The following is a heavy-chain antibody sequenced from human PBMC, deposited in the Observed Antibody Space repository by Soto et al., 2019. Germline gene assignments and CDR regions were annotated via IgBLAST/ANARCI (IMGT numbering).Heavy chain of an antibody. Sequence: ASVKVSCKASGGTFSSYAISWVRQAPGQGLEWMGIIDPSGGSTSFSQKFQGRVTMTRDTSTSTVYMELSSLRSEDTAVYYCASSPRLRAPGDDPWAQGTLVPVSS. CDR3: ASSPRLRAPGDDP. V-gene: IGHV1-46*03. CDR1: GGTFSSYA. CDR2: IDPSGGST. D-gene: IGHD2-21*01. J-gene: IGHJ5*02.